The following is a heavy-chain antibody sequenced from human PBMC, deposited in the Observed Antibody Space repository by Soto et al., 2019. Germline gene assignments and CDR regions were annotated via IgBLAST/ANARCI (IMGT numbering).Heavy chain of an antibody. J-gene: IGHJ4*02. CDR1: GGSISSGDYY. Sequence: SETLSLTCTVSGGSISSGDYYWSWIRQPPGKGLEWIGYIYYSGSTYYNPSLKSRVTTSVDTSKNQFSLKLSSVTAADTAVYYCARVCRLELVVVATTNYYFDYWGQGTLVTVSS. V-gene: IGHV4-30-4*01. D-gene: IGHD2-15*01. CDR2: IYYSGST. CDR3: ARVCRLELVVVATTNYYFDY.